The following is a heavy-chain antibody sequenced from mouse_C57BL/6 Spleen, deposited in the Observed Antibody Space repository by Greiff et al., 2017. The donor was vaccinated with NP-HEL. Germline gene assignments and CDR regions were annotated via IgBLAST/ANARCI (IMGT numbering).Heavy chain of an antibody. J-gene: IGHJ1*03. CDR2: IDPANGKT. D-gene: IGHD2-4*01. CDR3: DGGGAYCEGYLDV. V-gene: IGHV14-3*01. Sequence: EVQGVESVAELVRPGASVKLSCTASGFNIKNTYMHWVKQRPEQGLEWIGRIDPANGKTKYAPKFQGKATITADTSSNTAYLQLSSLTSEDTAVYYCDGGGAYCEGYLDVWGTGTTVTVSS. CDR1: GFNIKNTY.